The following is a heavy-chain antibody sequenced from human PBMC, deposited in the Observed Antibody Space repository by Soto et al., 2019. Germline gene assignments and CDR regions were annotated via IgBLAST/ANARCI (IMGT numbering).Heavy chain of an antibody. CDR1: GGSISSAGYN. J-gene: IGHJ4*02. Sequence: QVQLQESGPGLVKPSQTLSLTCTVSGGSISSAGYNWSWIRQHPGKGLEWIGYIYYSGSTYYNPSLRSRVTXAXXXSXXQSSLTLSSVTAADTAVYYCARYGSGTYYPTTFDYWGQGTLVTVSS. CDR3: ARYGSGTYYPTTFDY. V-gene: IGHV4-31*03. CDR2: IYYSGST. D-gene: IGHD3-10*01.